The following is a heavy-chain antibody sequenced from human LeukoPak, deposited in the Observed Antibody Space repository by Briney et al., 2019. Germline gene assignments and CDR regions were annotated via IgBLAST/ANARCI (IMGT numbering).Heavy chain of an antibody. Sequence: SETLSLTCTVSGASVSGSAYYWGWIRQPPGKGLEWIGNIYYSGSTYYNESLESRVTISIDTSKNQFSLKLSSVTAADTAVYYCARRRRNYYYYMDVWGKGTTVTISS. CDR1: GASVSGSAYY. CDR3: ARRRRNYYYYMDV. V-gene: IGHV4-39*01. CDR2: IYYSGST. D-gene: IGHD6-6*01. J-gene: IGHJ6*03.